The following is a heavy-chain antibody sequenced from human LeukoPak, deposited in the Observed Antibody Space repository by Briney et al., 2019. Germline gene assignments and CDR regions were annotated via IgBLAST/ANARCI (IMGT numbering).Heavy chain of an antibody. D-gene: IGHD3-16*02. CDR2: IYYSGST. CDR3: ARQGANLYTFDP. V-gene: IGHV4-59*04. J-gene: IGHJ5*02. Sequence: SKTLSLTCTVSGGSISSYYWSWIRQPPGKGLEWIGYIYYSGSTYYSPSLKSQVTISVDTSKNQFSLKLSSASAADTAVYYCARQGANLYTFDPWGQGTLVTVSS. CDR1: GGSISSYY.